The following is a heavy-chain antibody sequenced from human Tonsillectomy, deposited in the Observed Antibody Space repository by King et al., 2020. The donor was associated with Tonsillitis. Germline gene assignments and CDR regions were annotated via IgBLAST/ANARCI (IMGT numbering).Heavy chain of an antibody. CDR2: IGSAGDT. Sequence: VQLVESGGGLVQPGGSLRLSCAASGFTFNNYDMHWVRQAPGKGLEWVSAIGSAGDTYYPGSVKGRFTISRESAKNFLYLQMNSLRAGDTAVYYCAREKVGQLLYDYWGQGTLVTVSS. CDR3: AREKVGQLLYDY. V-gene: IGHV3-13*01. CDR1: GFTFNNYD. J-gene: IGHJ4*02. D-gene: IGHD2-2*02.